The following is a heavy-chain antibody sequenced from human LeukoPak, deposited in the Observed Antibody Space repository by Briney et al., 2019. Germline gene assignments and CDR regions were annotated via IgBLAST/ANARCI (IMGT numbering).Heavy chain of an antibody. Sequence: GGSLRLSCAASGFTFKNYAMSWVRQAPGKGLEWVSGISGSGGSTYYADSAKGRFTISRDNSKNTLYLQMNSLRAEDTAVYHCAKALSSTTWDAFDIWGQGTMVTVFS. CDR3: AKALSSTTWDAFDI. V-gene: IGHV3-23*01. D-gene: IGHD1-1*01. CDR1: GFTFKNYA. CDR2: ISGSGGST. J-gene: IGHJ3*02.